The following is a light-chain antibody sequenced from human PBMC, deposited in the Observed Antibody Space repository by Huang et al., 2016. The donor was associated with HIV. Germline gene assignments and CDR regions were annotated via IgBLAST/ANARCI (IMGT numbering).Light chain of an antibody. J-gene: IGKJ4*01. Sequence: DIQMTQSPSSLSASVGDRISITCRASQTISTFLNWYQQKPGKAPQLLIYAASNLQSGVSSRFSGTGSGTLFTLTVTGLLPDDFATYFCQQTSSVPLTFGGGTKVEMK. CDR3: QQTSSVPLT. CDR1: QTISTF. CDR2: AAS. V-gene: IGKV1-39*01.